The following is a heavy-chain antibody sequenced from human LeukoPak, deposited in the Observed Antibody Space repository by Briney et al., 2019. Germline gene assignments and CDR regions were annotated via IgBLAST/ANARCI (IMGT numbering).Heavy chain of an antibody. D-gene: IGHD1-14*01. CDR1: GGSISGYY. V-gene: IGHV4-59*01. CDR3: ARGGRMGHYYYYMDV. CDR2: IYYSGST. J-gene: IGHJ6*03. Sequence: SETLSLTCTVSGGSISGYYWSWIRQPPGKGLEWIGDIYYSGSTNYTPSLKSRVTISVDTSKNQFSLKLSSVTAADTAVYFCARGGRMGHYYYYMDVWGKGTTVTISS.